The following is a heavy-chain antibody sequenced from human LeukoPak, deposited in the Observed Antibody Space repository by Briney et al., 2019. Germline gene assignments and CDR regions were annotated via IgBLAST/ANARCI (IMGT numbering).Heavy chain of an antibody. J-gene: IGHJ4*02. D-gene: IGHD2-2*01. Sequence: ASVKVSCKASGYTFTGYYMHWVRQAPGQGLEWMGWINPNSGGTNYAQKFQGRVTITADESTSTAYMELSSLRSEDTAVYYCARDAGGSTSPYYWGQGTLVTVSS. CDR3: ARDAGGSTSPYY. CDR2: INPNSGGT. CDR1: GYTFTGYY. V-gene: IGHV1-2*02.